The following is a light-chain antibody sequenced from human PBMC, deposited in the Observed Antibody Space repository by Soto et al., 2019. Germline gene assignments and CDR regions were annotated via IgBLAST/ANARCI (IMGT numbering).Light chain of an antibody. CDR3: QQYCSSPFT. CDR1: QSVSSSY. CDR2: GAS. Sequence: EIVLTQSPGTLSLSPGERATLSCRASQSVSSSYVAWYQQTPGQAPRLLIYGASSSATGIPDRFSGSGSGTDFTLTISRLEPEDFAVYYCQQYCSSPFTFGRGTKVDIK. V-gene: IGKV3-20*01. J-gene: IGKJ3*01.